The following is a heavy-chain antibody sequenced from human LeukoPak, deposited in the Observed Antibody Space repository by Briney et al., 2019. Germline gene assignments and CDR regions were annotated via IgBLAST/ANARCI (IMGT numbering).Heavy chain of an antibody. D-gene: IGHD6-13*01. Sequence: SETLSLTCTVSRGSISTYDWTWIRQSQGKGLEWIGYMNSRGGNMYNPSLKSRATISVDTSKNQFSLKLTSVTAADTAVYYCARESGYVSSQVWFEPWGQGTLVTVSS. CDR3: ARESGYVSSQVWFEP. V-gene: IGHV4-59*01. CDR2: MNSRGGN. J-gene: IGHJ5*02. CDR1: RGSISTYD.